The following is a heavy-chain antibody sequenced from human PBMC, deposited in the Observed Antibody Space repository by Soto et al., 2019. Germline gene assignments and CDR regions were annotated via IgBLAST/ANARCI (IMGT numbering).Heavy chain of an antibody. Sequence: PGGSLRLSCAASGFTFSNAWINWVRQTPGKGLEWVGRVKSKTDGGTTDFAAPAKGRFAISRDDSKNMVYLEMNSLKTEDTAIYYCTTDSYITSIIVRFDYWGHGTLVPVSS. J-gene: IGHJ4*01. D-gene: IGHD3-22*01. V-gene: IGHV3-15*07. CDR2: VKSKTDGGTT. CDR3: TTDSYITSIIVRFDY. CDR1: GFTFSNAW.